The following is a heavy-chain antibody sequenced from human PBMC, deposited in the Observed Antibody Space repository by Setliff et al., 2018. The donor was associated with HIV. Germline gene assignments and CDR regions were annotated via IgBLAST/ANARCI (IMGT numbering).Heavy chain of an antibody. D-gene: IGHD3-16*02. V-gene: IGHV4-59*11. CDR1: GDSISSQD. CDR2: IYYSGST. CDR3: AGAITFGGVIVH. Sequence: SETLSLTCTVSGDSISSQDWTWIRQPPGRGLEWIGHIYYSGSTNYNSSLKSRVTISVDTSKNQFSLKLSSVTAADTAVYYCAGAITFGGVIVHWGQGTLVTVSS. J-gene: IGHJ4*02.